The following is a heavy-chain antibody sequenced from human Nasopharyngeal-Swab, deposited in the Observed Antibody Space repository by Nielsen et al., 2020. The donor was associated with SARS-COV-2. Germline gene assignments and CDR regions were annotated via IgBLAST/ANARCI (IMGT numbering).Heavy chain of an antibody. Sequence: GGSLRLSCAASGFTFDDYAMHWVRQAPGKGLEWVSGISWNSGSIGYADSVKGRFTISRDNAKNSLYLQMNSLRAEDTALYYCAPLGGYSGYDSEYGMDVWGQGTTVTVSS. J-gene: IGHJ6*02. CDR1: GFTFDDYA. V-gene: IGHV3-9*01. CDR3: APLGGYSGYDSEYGMDV. CDR2: ISWNSGSI. D-gene: IGHD5-12*01.